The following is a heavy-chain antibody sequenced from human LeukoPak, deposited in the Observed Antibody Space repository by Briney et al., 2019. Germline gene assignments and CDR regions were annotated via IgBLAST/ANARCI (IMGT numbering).Heavy chain of an antibody. J-gene: IGHJ4*02. CDR2: INHSGST. V-gene: IGHV4-34*01. CDR3: ARGKNYDFWSGYYRAPYFDY. D-gene: IGHD3-3*01. Sequence: GSLRLSCAASGFTFSSYAMSWVRQAPGKGLEWIGEINHSGSTNYNPSLKSRVTISVDTSKNQFSLKLSSVTAADTAVYYCARGKNYDFWSGYYRAPYFDYWGQGTLVTVSS. CDR1: GFTFSSYA.